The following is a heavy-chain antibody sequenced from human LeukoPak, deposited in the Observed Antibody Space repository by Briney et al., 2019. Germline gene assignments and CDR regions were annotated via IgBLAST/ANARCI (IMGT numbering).Heavy chain of an antibody. CDR2: INHSGST. CDR1: GGSFSGYY. J-gene: IGHJ4*02. Sequence: SETLSLTCAVYGGSFSGYYWSWIRQPPGKGLEWIGEINHSGSTNYNPSLKSRVTISVDTSENQFSLKLSSVTAADTAVYYCARGRFGDVTTVTIEYFDYWGQGTLVTVSS. D-gene: IGHD4-17*01. V-gene: IGHV4-34*01. CDR3: ARGRFGDVTTVTIEYFDY.